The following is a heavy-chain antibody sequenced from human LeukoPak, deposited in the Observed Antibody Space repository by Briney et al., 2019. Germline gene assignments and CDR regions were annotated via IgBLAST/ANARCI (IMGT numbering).Heavy chain of an antibody. Sequence: SETLSLTCTVPGGSISSSSYYWGWIRQPPGKGLEWIGSIYYSGSNYYNPSLKSRVTISVDTSKNQFSLKLSSVTAADTAVYYCARHGGGWFDPWGQGTLVTVSS. CDR2: IYYSGSN. CDR3: ARHGGGWFDP. V-gene: IGHV4-39*01. D-gene: IGHD3-16*01. J-gene: IGHJ5*02. CDR1: GGSISSSSYY.